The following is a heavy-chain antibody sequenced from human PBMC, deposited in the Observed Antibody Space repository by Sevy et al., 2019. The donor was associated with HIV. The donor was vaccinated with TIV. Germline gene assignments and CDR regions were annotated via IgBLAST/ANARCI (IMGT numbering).Heavy chain of an antibody. D-gene: IGHD3-3*01. Sequence: GGSLRLSCAASGFTFSSYWMSWVRQAPGKGLEWVANIKQDGSEKYYVDSVKGRFTISRDNAKNSLYLQTNSLRAEDTAVYYCASDSRKDDFWSGQRYYYGMDVWGQGTTVTVSS. CDR2: IKQDGSEK. CDR3: ASDSRKDDFWSGQRYYYGMDV. V-gene: IGHV3-7*01. CDR1: GFTFSSYW. J-gene: IGHJ6*02.